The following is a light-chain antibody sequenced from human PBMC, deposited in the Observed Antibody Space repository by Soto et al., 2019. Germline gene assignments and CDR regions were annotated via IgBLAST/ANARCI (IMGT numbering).Light chain of an antibody. Sequence: DIQMTQSPSTLSASVGDRVTITCRASQSISTWLVSYQQKPGKAPKLLIYDASSVENGVPSRFSGSRSGTEETLTMCCLEPDDFATYYFQQYNSYSPITCDPGTKVDIK. J-gene: IGKJ3*01. CDR3: QQYNSYSPIT. CDR2: DAS. V-gene: IGKV1-5*01. CDR1: QSISTW.